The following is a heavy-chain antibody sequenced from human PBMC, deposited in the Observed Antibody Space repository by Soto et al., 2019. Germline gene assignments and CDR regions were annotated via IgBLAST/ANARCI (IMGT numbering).Heavy chain of an antibody. CDR1: GFTFSSYA. Sequence: GGSLRLSCAASGFTFSSYAMHWVRQAPGKGLEWVAVISYDGSNKYYADSVKGRFTISRDNSKNTLYLQMNSLRAEDTAVYYCARDEEDYYYYGMDVWGQGTTVTVSS. CDR3: ARDEEDYYYYGMDV. CDR2: ISYDGSNK. J-gene: IGHJ6*02. V-gene: IGHV3-30-3*01.